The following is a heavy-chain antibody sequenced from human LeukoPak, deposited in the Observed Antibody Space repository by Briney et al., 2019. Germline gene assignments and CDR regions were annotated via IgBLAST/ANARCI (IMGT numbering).Heavy chain of an antibody. CDR2: INPNSGGT. V-gene: IGHV1-2*04. CDR1: GYTFTGYY. J-gene: IGHJ5*02. D-gene: IGHD6-13*01. Sequence: ASVKVSCKASGYTFTGYYMHWVRQAPGQGLEWMGWINPNSGGTNYAQKFQGWVTMTRDTSISTAYMELSSLRSEDTAVYYCARDGSSIAAAGTRWFDPWGQGTLVTVSS. CDR3: ARDGSSIAAAGTRWFDP.